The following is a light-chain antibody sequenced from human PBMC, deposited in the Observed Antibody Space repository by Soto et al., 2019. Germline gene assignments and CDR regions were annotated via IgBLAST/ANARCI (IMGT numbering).Light chain of an antibody. CDR3: SSKRGRNSYV. CDR2: EVS. V-gene: IGLV2-8*01. Sequence: QSALTQPRSAPGSPGQAVTISCTGTSSDFGAYNYVSWYQQHPGKAPKLMIYEVSKRPSGVPDRFSGSKSGNTASLTVSGLQTEDEADYYCSSKRGRNSYVFGTGTKVTVL. CDR1: SSDFGAYNY. J-gene: IGLJ1*01.